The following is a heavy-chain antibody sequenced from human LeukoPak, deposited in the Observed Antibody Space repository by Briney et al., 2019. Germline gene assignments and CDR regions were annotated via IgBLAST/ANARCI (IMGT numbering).Heavy chain of an antibody. CDR1: GGSISSSSYY. CDR2: IYYSGST. D-gene: IGHD2-2*01. CDR3: ARKKKTARYCSSTSCYGRRGDDAFDI. Sequence: PSETLSLTCTVSGGSISSSSYYWGWIRQPPGKGLEWIGSIYYSGSTYYNPSLKSRVTISVDTSKNQFSLKLSSVTAADTAVYYCARKKKTARYCSSTSCYGRRGDDAFDIWGQGTMVTVSS. V-gene: IGHV4-39*01. J-gene: IGHJ3*02.